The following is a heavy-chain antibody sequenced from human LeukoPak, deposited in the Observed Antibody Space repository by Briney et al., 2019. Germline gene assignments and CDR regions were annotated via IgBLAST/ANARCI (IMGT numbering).Heavy chain of an antibody. CDR3: AREIGYCSSTSCPGWFDP. J-gene: IGHJ5*02. Sequence: SETLSLTCAVYGGSFSGYYWSWIRQPPGEGLEWIGEINHSGSTNYNPSLKSRVTISVDTSKNQFSLKLSSVTAADTAVYYCAREIGYCSSTSCPGWFDPWGQGTLVTVSS. CDR2: INHSGST. CDR1: GGSFSGYY. V-gene: IGHV4-34*01. D-gene: IGHD2-2*03.